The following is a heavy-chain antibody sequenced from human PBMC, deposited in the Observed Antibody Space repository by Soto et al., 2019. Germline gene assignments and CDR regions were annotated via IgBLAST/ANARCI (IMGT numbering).Heavy chain of an antibody. J-gene: IGHJ4*03. Sequence: ASVKVSCKASGYTFTSYYMHWVRQAPGQGLEWMGIINPSGGSTSYAQKFQGRVTMTRNTSISTAYMELSSLRSEDTAVYYCARTLYGDNVDYWGQGTTVTVSS. CDR1: GYTFTSYY. V-gene: IGHV1-46*01. D-gene: IGHD4-17*01. CDR3: ARTLYGDNVDY. CDR2: INPSGGST.